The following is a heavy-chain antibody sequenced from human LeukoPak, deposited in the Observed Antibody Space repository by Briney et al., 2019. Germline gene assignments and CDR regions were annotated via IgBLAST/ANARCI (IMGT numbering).Heavy chain of an antibody. Sequence: GGSLRLSCVGSGFSISHHWINWVRQAPGTGLEWVANIRGDGNDLYYADSVKDRFTISRDNLKNSVFLQMNSLRVEDTAVYYCAREDAVSSPGFDSWGQGTLVTVSS. CDR3: AREDAVSSPGFDS. J-gene: IGHJ5*01. D-gene: IGHD2-8*01. CDR1: GFSISHHW. V-gene: IGHV3-7*01. CDR2: IRGDGNDL.